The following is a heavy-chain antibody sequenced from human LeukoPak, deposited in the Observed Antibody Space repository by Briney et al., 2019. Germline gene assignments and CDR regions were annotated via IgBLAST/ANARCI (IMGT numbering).Heavy chain of an antibody. V-gene: IGHV5-51*01. J-gene: IGHJ4*02. Sequence: GESLKISRKGSGYSFTSYWIGWVRQMPGKGLEWMGIIYPGDSDTRYSPSFQGQVTISADKSISTAYLQWSSLKASDTAMYYCARLHGYSYGYVGGLDYFDYWGQGTLVTVSS. CDR3: ARLHGYSYGYVGGLDYFDY. CDR1: GYSFTSYW. D-gene: IGHD5-18*01. CDR2: IYPGDSDT.